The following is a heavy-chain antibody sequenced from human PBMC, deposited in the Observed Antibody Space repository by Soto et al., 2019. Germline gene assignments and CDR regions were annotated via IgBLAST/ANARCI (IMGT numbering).Heavy chain of an antibody. CDR2: ISGSGGST. CDR1: GFTFSRYA. D-gene: IGHD3-9*01. CDR3: AKDPKPYDILTGYLDY. Sequence: EVQLLESGGGLVQPGGSLRLSCAASGFTFSRYAMSWVRQAPGKGLEWVSAISGSGGSTYYADSVKGRFTISRDNSKNTLYLQMNSLRAEDTAVYYCAKDPKPYDILTGYLDYLGQGTLVTVSS. J-gene: IGHJ4*02. V-gene: IGHV3-23*01.